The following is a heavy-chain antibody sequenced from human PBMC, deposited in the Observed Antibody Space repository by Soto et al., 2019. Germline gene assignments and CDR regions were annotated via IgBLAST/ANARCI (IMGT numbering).Heavy chain of an antibody. CDR1: GGSISRYY. Sequence: SETLSLTCSVSGGSISRYYWSWVRQPPGKGLEWIGYAYYSGDTGYNPSLKSRVTMAVDTSKSQVSLKLSSVTAADTAVYYCARDRSTYGGGGTGEVKENWFDPWGQGALVTVSS. V-gene: IGHV4-59*01. CDR3: ARDRSTYGGGGTGEVKENWFDP. J-gene: IGHJ5*02. D-gene: IGHD2-8*01. CDR2: AYYSGDT.